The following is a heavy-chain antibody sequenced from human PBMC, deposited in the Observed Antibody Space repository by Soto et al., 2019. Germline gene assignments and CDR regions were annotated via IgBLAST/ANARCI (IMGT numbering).Heavy chain of an antibody. J-gene: IGHJ4*02. V-gene: IGHV3-23*01. CDR3: AKDGMRWVLLDDD. D-gene: IGHD2-15*01. CDR1: GFTFRSYA. CDR2: ISGGGGST. Sequence: PGRTLRLSCAASGFTFRSYAMSWVRQAPGKGLEWVSAISGGGGSTYYADSVKGRFTISRDNSKNTLYLQMNSLRAEATAVYYCAKDGMRWVLLDDDRGQGDLFTACS.